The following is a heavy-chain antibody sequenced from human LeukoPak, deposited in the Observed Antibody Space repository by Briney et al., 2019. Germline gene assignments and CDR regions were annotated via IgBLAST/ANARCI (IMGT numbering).Heavy chain of an antibody. CDR1: GFSINNYW. CDR3: ARDLAGPPQEAFDI. CDR2: IKKEGSER. J-gene: IGHJ3*02. Sequence: GSLRLSCAASGFSINNYWMNWVRQAPGKGLEWVASIKKEGSERYYVDSVKGRFTISRDNTKNSLYLQMNTLRAEDTAVYYCARDLAGPPQEAFDIWGQGTMVTVSS. V-gene: IGHV3-7*01.